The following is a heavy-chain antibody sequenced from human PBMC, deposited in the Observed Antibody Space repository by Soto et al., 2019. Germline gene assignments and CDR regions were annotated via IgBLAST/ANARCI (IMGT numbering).Heavy chain of an antibody. V-gene: IGHV1-69*13. Sequence: ASVKVSCKASGGTFSSYAISWVRQAPGQGLEWMGGIIPIFGTANYAQKFQGRVTVTADESTSTAYMELSSLRSEDTAVYYCARVSGFYDSSGHWFDPWGQGTLVTVSS. J-gene: IGHJ5*02. CDR1: GGTFSSYA. D-gene: IGHD3-22*01. CDR2: IIPIFGTA. CDR3: ARVSGFYDSSGHWFDP.